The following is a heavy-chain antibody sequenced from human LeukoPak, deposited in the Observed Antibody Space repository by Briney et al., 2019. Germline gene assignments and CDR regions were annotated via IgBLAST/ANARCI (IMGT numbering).Heavy chain of an antibody. CDR2: IYSGGST. CDR3: ARSPLPDVGYFDY. D-gene: IGHD1-26*01. CDR1: GFTVSSNY. V-gene: IGHV3-53*01. Sequence: GGSLRLSCAASGFTVSSNYMSWVRQAPGKGLEWVSLIYSGGSTYYADSVKGRFTISRDNFKNTLYLQMDSLRAEDTAVYYCARSPLPDVGYFDYWGQGTLVIVSS. J-gene: IGHJ4*02.